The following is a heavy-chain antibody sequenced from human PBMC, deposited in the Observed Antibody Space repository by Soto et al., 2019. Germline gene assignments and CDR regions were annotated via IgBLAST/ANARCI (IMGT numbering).Heavy chain of an antibody. V-gene: IGHV5-51*01. CDR2: IYPGDSDT. CDR1: GYSFTRYW. CDR3: ARPRSSSRNYYGMDV. Sequence: GESLKISCKVSGYSFTRYWIGCVRQMPGKGLEWMGIIYPGDSDTRYSPSFQGQVTISADKSISTAYLQWSSLKASDTAMYYCARPRSSSRNYYGMDVWGQGTTVTVSS. D-gene: IGHD6-13*01. J-gene: IGHJ6*02.